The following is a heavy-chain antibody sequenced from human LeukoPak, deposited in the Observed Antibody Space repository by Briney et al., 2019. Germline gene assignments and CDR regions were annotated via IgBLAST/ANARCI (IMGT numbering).Heavy chain of an antibody. V-gene: IGHV3-74*01. CDR1: GFTFSSYW. J-gene: IGHJ6*02. CDR3: ARDRAGRPRDYSKEYYYGMDV. CDR2: INTDGSST. Sequence: GGSLRLSCAASGFTFSSYWMHWVRQAPGKGLVWVSRINTDGSSTSYADSVKGRFTISRDNAKNTLYLQMNSLRAEDTAVYYCARDRAGRPRDYSKEYYYGMDVWGQGTTVTVSS. D-gene: IGHD4-11*01.